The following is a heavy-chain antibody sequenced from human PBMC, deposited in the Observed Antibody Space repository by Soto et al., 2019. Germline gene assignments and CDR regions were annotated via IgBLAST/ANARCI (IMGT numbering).Heavy chain of an antibody. Sequence: GGSLRLSCAASGFTVSSNYMSWVRQAPGKGLEWVSVIYSGGSTYYADSVKGRFTISRDNSKNTLYLQMNSLRAEDTAVYYCARVIDFWSGPSEKKQEYYYYYMDVWGKGTTVTVSS. D-gene: IGHD3-3*01. J-gene: IGHJ6*03. V-gene: IGHV3-66*01. CDR1: GFTVSSNY. CDR2: IYSGGST. CDR3: ARVIDFWSGPSEKKQEYYYYYMDV.